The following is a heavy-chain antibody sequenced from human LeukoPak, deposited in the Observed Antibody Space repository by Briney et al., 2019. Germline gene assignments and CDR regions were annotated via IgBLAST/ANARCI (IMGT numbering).Heavy chain of an antibody. CDR1: GDSVSGSPAV. D-gene: IGHD3-10*01. J-gene: IGHJ4*02. CDR2: AYYRSEWYI. Sequence: SQTLSLTCAISGDSVSGSPAVWNWIRQSPSRGLEWLGRAYYRSEWYIDYAVSVKGRIAITPDTSKNQFSLQLNSVTPEDTAVYYCARGAVRGGKNFYYWGQGTLVTVSS. CDR3: ARGAVRGGKNFYY. V-gene: IGHV6-1*01.